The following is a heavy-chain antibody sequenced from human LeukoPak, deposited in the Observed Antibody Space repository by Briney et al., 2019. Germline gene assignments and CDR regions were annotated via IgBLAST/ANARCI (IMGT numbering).Heavy chain of an antibody. D-gene: IGHD3-10*01. V-gene: IGHV3-30-3*01. CDR1: GFTFSSYA. Sequence: GGSLRLSCAASGFTFSSYAMHWVRQAPGKGLEWVAVISYDGSNKYYADSVKGRFTISRDNSRNTLYLQMNSLRAEDTAVYYCARDHRGVRDYFDYWGQGTLVTVSS. CDR3: ARDHRGVRDYFDY. J-gene: IGHJ4*02. CDR2: ISYDGSNK.